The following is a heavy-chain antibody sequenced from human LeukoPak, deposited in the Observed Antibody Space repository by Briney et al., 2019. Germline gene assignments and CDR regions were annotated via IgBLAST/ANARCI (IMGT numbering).Heavy chain of an antibody. J-gene: IGHJ6*02. D-gene: IGHD3-22*01. V-gene: IGHV1-18*01. CDR3: ARVNPGWYWLLLRGYYYYGMYV. CDR2: ISAYNGNT. Sequence: ASVKVSCKASGYTFTSYGISWVRQAPGQGLEWMGWISAYNGNTNYAQKLQGRVTMTTDTSTSTAYMELRSLRSDDTAVYYCARVNPGWYWLLLRGYYYYGMYVWGQGTTVTVSS. CDR1: GYTFTSYG.